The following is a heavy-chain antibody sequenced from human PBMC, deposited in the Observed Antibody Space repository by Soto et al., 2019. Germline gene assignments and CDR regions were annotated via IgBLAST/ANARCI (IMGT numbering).Heavy chain of an antibody. V-gene: IGHV3-23*01. Sequence: GGSLRLSCAASGFTFSSYAMSWVRQAPGKGLEWVSAISGSGGSTYYADSVKGRFTISRDNSKNTLYLQMNSLRAEDTAVYYCAKDLTTVTTSPFATPEVDYWGQGTLATVSS. CDR2: ISGSGGST. CDR1: GFTFSSYA. CDR3: AKDLTTVTTSPFATPEVDY. D-gene: IGHD4-17*01. J-gene: IGHJ4*02.